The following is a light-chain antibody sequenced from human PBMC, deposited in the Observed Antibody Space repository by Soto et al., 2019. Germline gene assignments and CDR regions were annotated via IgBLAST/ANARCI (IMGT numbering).Light chain of an antibody. V-gene: IGLV1-44*01. CDR1: NSNIGRYS. Sequence: QSVLTQPPSLSGTPGQRVTISCSGSNSNIGRYSVNWYQHFPGPAPKILIYSDDERPSGVPDRFSGSKSGTSASLAISGLHSEDEAEYYCAAWDDNLNGPLFGGGTKVTVL. J-gene: IGLJ3*02. CDR3: AAWDDNLNGPL. CDR2: SDD.